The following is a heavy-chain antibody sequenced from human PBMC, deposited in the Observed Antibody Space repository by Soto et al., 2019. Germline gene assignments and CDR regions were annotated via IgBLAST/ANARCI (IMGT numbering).Heavy chain of an antibody. D-gene: IGHD3-10*01. CDR3: AKAPFRRPYYFYGMDV. V-gene: IGHV3-30*18. J-gene: IGHJ6*02. CDR1: GLTFSDFG. Sequence: PGGSLRLSCVASGLTFSDFGMHWVRQGPGKGLERLAVISEDAETDFHADSVKGRFTVSRDNFKETLYLQMNSLTTDDSGVYFCAKAPFRRPYYFYGMDVWGQGTTVTVSS. CDR2: ISEDAETD.